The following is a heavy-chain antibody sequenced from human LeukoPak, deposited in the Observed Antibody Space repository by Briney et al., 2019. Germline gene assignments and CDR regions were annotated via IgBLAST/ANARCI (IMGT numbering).Heavy chain of an antibody. CDR1: GFTVSSNY. Sequence: GGSLRLSCAASGFTVSSNYMSWVRQAPGKGLEWVSVIYSGGSTYYADSVKGRFTISRDNSKNTLYLQMNSLRAEDTAVYYCARDELGYYYDSSGTIDYWGQGTLVTVSS. D-gene: IGHD3-22*01. V-gene: IGHV3-66*01. J-gene: IGHJ4*02. CDR3: ARDELGYYYDSSGTIDY. CDR2: IYSGGST.